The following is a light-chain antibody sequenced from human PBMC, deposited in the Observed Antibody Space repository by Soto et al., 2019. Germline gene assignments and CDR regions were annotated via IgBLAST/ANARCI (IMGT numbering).Light chain of an antibody. CDR1: QSISSW. CDR3: QQYNSYLAT. CDR2: KAS. J-gene: IGKJ1*01. V-gene: IGKV1-5*03. Sequence: DIQMTQSPSTLSASVGDRVTITCRASQSISSWLAWYQQKPGKAPKLLIYKASSLESGVPSRLSGSGSGTEFTLTISSLQPDDFATYYCQQYNSYLATFGQGTKVEIK.